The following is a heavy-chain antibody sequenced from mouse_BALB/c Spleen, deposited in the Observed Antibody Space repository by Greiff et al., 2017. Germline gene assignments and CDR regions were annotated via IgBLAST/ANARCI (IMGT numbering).Heavy chain of an antibody. Sequence: QVQLQQPGAELVKPGASVTLSCKASGYSFTSYWMHWVKQRPGQGLEWIGEIDPSDSYTNYNQKLKGKATLTVDKSSSTAYMQHSSLTSEDTAVYYCAMSLYGSKLGWFAYWGQGTLVTVAA. J-gene: IGHJ3*01. D-gene: IGHD1-1*01. CDR1: GYSFTSYW. CDR2: IDPSDSYT. CDR3: AMSLYGSKLGWFAY. V-gene: IGHV1-69*02.